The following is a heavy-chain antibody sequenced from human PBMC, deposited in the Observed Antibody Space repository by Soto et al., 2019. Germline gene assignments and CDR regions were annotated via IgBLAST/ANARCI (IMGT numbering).Heavy chain of an antibody. CDR1: GSTFPSYD. V-gene: IGHV1-8*01. D-gene: IGHD3-10*01. Sequence: ASVKVSCKASGSTFPSYDINWVRQATGQGLEWMGWMNPNIGNKGYAQKFKGRVTITRNTSISTAYMELSSLRSEDTAVYYCAREHYGNSAWFDPWGQGTLVTAPQ. CDR2: MNPNIGNK. CDR3: AREHYGNSAWFDP. J-gene: IGHJ5*02.